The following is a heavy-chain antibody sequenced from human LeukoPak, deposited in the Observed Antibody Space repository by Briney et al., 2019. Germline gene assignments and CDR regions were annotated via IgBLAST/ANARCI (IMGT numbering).Heavy chain of an antibody. J-gene: IGHJ6*02. D-gene: IGHD3-10*01. V-gene: IGHV3-48*03. CDR2: IVSSGTTI. Sequence: GGSLRLSCAASGFTFSSFEMNWVRQAPGKGLEWVSYIVSSGTTIYYADSVKGRFTISRDNAKNSLYLQMNSLRAEDTAIYYCARVRGSNYYYYGRDVWGQDTTVSVSS. CDR1: GFTFSSFE. CDR3: ARVRGSNYYYYGRDV.